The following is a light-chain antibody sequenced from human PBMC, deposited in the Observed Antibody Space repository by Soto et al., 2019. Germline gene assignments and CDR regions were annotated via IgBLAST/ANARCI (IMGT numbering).Light chain of an antibody. CDR1: SSDVGSYNF. V-gene: IGLV2-23*02. Sequence: QSVLTQPASVSGSPGQSITISCTGTSSDVGSYNFVSWYQQYPGKAPKLIIYEVTKRPSGVSDRFSGSKSGNTASLRISGLQTDDEADYHCCTYAGSSTLIFGGGTKLTVL. CDR3: CTYAGSSTLI. CDR2: EVT. J-gene: IGLJ2*01.